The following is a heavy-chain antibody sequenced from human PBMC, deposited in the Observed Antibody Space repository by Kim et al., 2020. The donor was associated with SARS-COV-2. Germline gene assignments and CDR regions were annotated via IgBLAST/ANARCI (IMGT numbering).Heavy chain of an antibody. CDR1: GVSISSSAYY. CDR3: ARLPDWAGSKQQIGYFDD. D-gene: IGHD6-13*01. CDR2: IYCSGST. J-gene: IGHJ4*02. Sequence: SETLSLTCTVSGVSISSSAYYWGWLRQPPGKGLEWIRSIYCSGSTYYNPSLKSRVTMSVDTSKNQFSLKLSSVTAADTAVYYCARLPDWAGSKQQIGYFDDGGQGTRATVPS. V-gene: IGHV4-39*01.